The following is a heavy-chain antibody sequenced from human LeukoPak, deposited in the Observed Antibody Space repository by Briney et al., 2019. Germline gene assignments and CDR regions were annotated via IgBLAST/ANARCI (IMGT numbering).Heavy chain of an antibody. D-gene: IGHD4-17*01. CDR2: INHGGGT. CDR3: ARGEDGTGDYRPTYFDS. J-gene: IGHJ4*02. V-gene: IGHV4-34*01. CDR1: GGSFSDYY. Sequence: SETLSLTCAVYGGSFSDYYWNWIRQPPGKGLEWIGEINHGGGTNYNPSLKSRVTISVDTSKKQFSLNLNSVTAADTAVYYCARGEDGTGDYRPTYFDSWGQGTLVTVSS.